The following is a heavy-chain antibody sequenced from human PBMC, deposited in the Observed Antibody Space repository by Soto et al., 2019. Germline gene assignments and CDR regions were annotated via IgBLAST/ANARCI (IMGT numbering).Heavy chain of an antibody. D-gene: IGHD1-26*01. CDR3: ARAGRWELTIPFDY. V-gene: IGHV1-18*01. CDR1: DYTFTSYG. Sequence: QVQLRQSGAEVKKPGASVKVSFKASDYTFTSYGISWVRQAPGQGLEWMGWISTYNGNTNYAQKLQGRVTMTTDTSASTAYMELRSLRSDDTAVYYCARAGRWELTIPFDYWGQGTLITVSS. CDR2: ISTYNGNT. J-gene: IGHJ4*02.